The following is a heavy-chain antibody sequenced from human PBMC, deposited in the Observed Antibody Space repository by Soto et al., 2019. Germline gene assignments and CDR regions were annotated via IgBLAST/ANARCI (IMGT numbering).Heavy chain of an antibody. V-gene: IGHV4-61*01. CDR3: ARGGSNWPYYLDS. CDR1: GGSVNSRSYY. Sequence: SETLSLTCTVSGGSVNSRSYYWSWIRQPPGKGLEWIGYIYYSGSTNYNPSLKSRATISEDTSKNQFSLKLSSVTAADTAVYFCARGGSNWPYYLDSWGQGTLVTVSS. J-gene: IGHJ4*02. CDR2: IYYSGST. D-gene: IGHD6-13*01.